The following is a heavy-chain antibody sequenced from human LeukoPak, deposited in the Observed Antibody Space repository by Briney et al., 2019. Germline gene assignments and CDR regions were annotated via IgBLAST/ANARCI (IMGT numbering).Heavy chain of an antibody. CDR3: ARQLGYCSSTSCYADKVDY. V-gene: IGHV4-39*01. Sequence: SETLSLTCTVSGGSISSSSYYWGWIRQPPGKELEWIGSIYYSGSTYYNPSLKSRVTISVDTSKNQFSLKLSSVTAADTAVYYCARQLGYCSSTSCYADKVDYWGQGTLVTVSS. D-gene: IGHD2-2*01. J-gene: IGHJ4*02. CDR1: GGSISSSSYY. CDR2: IYYSGST.